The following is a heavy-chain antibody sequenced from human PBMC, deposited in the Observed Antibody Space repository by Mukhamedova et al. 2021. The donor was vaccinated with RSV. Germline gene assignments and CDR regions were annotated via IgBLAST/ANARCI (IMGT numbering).Heavy chain of an antibody. CDR3: AKGYDFWRGSFDS. D-gene: IGHD3-3*01. Sequence: GSGLLTHYADSVKGRFTISRDNFKNTLYLQMSGLRAEDTAVYYCAKGYDFWRGSFDSWGQGTLVTASS. CDR2: GSGLLT. J-gene: IGHJ4*02. V-gene: IGHV3-23*01.